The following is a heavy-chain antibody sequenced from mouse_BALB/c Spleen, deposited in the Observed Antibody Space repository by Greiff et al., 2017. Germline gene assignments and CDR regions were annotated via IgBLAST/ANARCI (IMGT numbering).Heavy chain of an antibody. Sequence: VQLQESGPGLVKPSQSLSLTCSVTGYSITSGYYWNWIRQFPGNKLEWMGYISYDGSNNYNPSLKNRISITRDTSKNQFFLKLNSVTTEDTATYYCARDHGNVFGGQGTLVTVSA. CDR1: GYSITSGYY. CDR2: ISYDGSN. V-gene: IGHV3-6*02. D-gene: IGHD2-1*01. J-gene: IGHJ3*01. CDR3: ARDHGNVF.